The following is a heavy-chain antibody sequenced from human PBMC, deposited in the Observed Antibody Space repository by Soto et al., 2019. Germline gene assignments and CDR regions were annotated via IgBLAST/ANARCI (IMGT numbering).Heavy chain of an antibody. CDR3: ATDLARCSGGSCYEGY. V-gene: IGHV1-24*01. D-gene: IGHD2-15*01. CDR2: FDPEDGET. Sequence: ASVKVSCKVSGYTLTELSMHWVRQAPGKGLEWMGGFDPEDGETIYAQKFQGRVTMTEDTSTDTAYMELSSLRSEDTAVYYCATDLARCSGGSCYEGYWGQGTLVTVSS. J-gene: IGHJ4*02. CDR1: GYTLTELS.